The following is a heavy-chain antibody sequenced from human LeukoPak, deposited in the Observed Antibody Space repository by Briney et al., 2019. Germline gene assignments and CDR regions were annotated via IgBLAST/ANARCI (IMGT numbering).Heavy chain of an antibody. D-gene: IGHD5-24*01. Sequence: PGGSLRLSCAASGFTFSSFAMSWVRQAPGKGLEWVSGISGSGGSTYYADSVKGRFTISRDNSKNTLYLQMNSLRAEDTAVYYCARERRDGYNYAVFDYWGQGTLVTVSS. V-gene: IGHV3-23*01. CDR2: ISGSGGST. CDR1: GFTFSSFA. CDR3: ARERRDGYNYAVFDY. J-gene: IGHJ4*02.